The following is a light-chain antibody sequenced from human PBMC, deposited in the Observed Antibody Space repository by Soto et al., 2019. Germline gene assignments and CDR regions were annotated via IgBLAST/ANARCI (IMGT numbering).Light chain of an antibody. CDR3: QQYKNWPPWT. J-gene: IGKJ1*01. V-gene: IGKV3-20*01. CDR1: QSVSNNY. CDR2: GAS. Sequence: EIVLTQSPGTLSLSPGERATLSCRASQSVSNNYLAWYQQKPGQAPRLLIYGASSRATGIPDRFSGSGSGTDFTLTISRLEPEDFAVYYCQQYKNWPPWTFGQGTKVDIK.